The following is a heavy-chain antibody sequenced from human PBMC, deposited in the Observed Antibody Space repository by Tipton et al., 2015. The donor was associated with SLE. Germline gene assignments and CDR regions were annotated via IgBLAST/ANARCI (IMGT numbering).Heavy chain of an antibody. D-gene: IGHD3-22*01. J-gene: IGHJ4*02. CDR1: GYSISSGYY. V-gene: IGHV4-38-2*02. CDR3: ARDEGRGDYYDSSGYYDY. CDR2: INHSGRT. Sequence: TLSLTCAVSGYSISSGYYWGWIRQPPGKGLEWIGEINHSGRTNYNPSLKSRVTISVDTSKNQFSLKLSSVTAADTAVYYCARDEGRGDYYDSSGYYDYWGQGTLVTVSS.